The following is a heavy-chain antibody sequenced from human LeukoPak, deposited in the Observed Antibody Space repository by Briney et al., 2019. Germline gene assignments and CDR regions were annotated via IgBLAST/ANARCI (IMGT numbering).Heavy chain of an antibody. CDR3: AKGLEYSGSYPLDY. CDR2: ISWNSGSI. D-gene: IGHD1-26*01. V-gene: IGHV3-9*01. J-gene: IGHJ4*02. Sequence: GGSLRLSCAASGFTFDDYAMHWVRQAPGKGLEWVSGISWNSGSIGYADSVKGRFTISRDNAKNSLYLLMNSLRAEDTALYYCAKGLEYSGSYPLDYWGQGTLVTVSS. CDR1: GFTFDDYA.